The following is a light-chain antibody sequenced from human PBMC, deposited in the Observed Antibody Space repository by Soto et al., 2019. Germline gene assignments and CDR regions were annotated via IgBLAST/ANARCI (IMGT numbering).Light chain of an antibody. V-gene: IGLV2-11*01. CDR1: SSDVDGYNY. CDR2: XVT. Sequence: QSALTQPRSVSGSPGQSVTISCTGISSDVDGYNYVSWYQQYPGKAPKLMXXXVTKXXXXXXXXXSGSKSGNTASLTISGXXXXXXXXXYCYSYAGSRALFGGGTKLTVL. CDR3: YSYAGSRAL. J-gene: IGLJ2*01.